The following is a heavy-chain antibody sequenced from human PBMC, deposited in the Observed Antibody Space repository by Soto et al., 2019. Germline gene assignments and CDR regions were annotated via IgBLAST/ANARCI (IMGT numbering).Heavy chain of an antibody. CDR3: ARDGDQGYCSGGSCCSGWFDP. V-gene: IGHV3-21*01. D-gene: IGHD2-15*01. CDR1: GFTFSSYS. J-gene: IGHJ5*02. Sequence: PGGSLRLSCAAYGFTFSSYSMNWVRQAPGKGLEWVSSISSSSSYIYYADSVKGRFTISRDNAKNSLYLQMNSLRAEDTAVYYCARDGDQGYCSGGSCCSGWFDPWSQGTLVTVSS. CDR2: ISSSSSYI.